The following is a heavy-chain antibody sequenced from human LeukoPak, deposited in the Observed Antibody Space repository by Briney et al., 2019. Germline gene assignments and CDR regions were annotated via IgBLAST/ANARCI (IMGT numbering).Heavy chain of an antibody. CDR2: IIPIFGTA. D-gene: IGHD5-12*01. J-gene: IGHJ4*02. Sequence: SVKVSCKASGGTFSSYAISWVRQAPGQGLEWMGRIIPIFGTANYAQKFQGRDTITTDESTSTAYMELSSLRSEDTAVYYCARDISGYDWGAFDYWGQGTLVTVSS. V-gene: IGHV1-69*05. CDR1: GGTFSSYA. CDR3: ARDISGYDWGAFDY.